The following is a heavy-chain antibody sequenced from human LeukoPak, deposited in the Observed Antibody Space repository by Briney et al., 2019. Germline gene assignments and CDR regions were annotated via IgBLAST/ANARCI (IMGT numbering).Heavy chain of an antibody. CDR3: AKDPPRSRAIVDAFDI. CDR2: ISNSGSST. J-gene: IGHJ3*02. CDR1: GFTFSNYA. Sequence: PGGSLRLSCAASGFTFSNYAMIWVRQARWKGVEWVSVISNSGSSTDYADSVKGRFTISRDNSKNTLYLQMNSLRAEDTAVYYCAKDPPRSRAIVDAFDIWGQGTLVTVSS. D-gene: IGHD3-22*01. V-gene: IGHV3-23*01.